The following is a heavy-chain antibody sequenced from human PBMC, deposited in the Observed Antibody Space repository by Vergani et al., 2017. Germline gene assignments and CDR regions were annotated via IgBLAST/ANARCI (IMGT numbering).Heavy chain of an antibody. V-gene: IGHV4-34*01. CDR3: ARSPVDNWNYSYFDY. J-gene: IGHJ4*02. D-gene: IGHD1-7*01. CDR2: INHSGST. Sequence: QVQLQQWGAGLLKPSETLSLTCAVYGGSFSGYYWSWIRQPPGKGLEWIGEINHSGSTNYNPSLKSRVTISVDTSKNQFSLKLSSVTAADTAVYYCARSPVDNWNYSYFDYWGQGTLVTVSS. CDR1: GGSFSGYY.